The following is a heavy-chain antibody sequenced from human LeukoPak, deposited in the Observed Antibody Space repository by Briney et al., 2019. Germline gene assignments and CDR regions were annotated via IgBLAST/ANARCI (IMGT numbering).Heavy chain of an antibody. CDR3: ATDSSGYSYYYYGMDV. J-gene: IGHJ6*02. CDR2: FDPEDGET. CDR1: GYTLTELS. D-gene: IGHD3-22*01. Sequence: ASVKVSCKVSGYTLTELSMHWVRQAPGIGLEWMGGFDPEDGETIYAQKFQGRVTMTEDTSTDTAYMELSSLRSEDTAVYYCATDSSGYSYYYYGMDVWGQGTTVTVSS. V-gene: IGHV1-24*01.